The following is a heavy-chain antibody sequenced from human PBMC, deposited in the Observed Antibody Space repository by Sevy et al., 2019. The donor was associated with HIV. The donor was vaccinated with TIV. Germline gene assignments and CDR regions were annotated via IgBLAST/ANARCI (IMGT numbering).Heavy chain of an antibody. CDR3: ARSPPVVVVPGAPSWFDP. D-gene: IGHD2-2*01. CDR2: INGSGIT. J-gene: IGHJ5*02. Sequence: SETLSLTCAVHYGAFSGYYWNWIRQVPGKGLEWIGEINGSGITYYNPSLKSRVTLSVGTSKKQFFLKLNSVTAVESAVYFCARSPPVVVVPGAPSWFDPWGQGTLVTVSS. V-gene: IGHV4-34*01. CDR1: YGAFSGYY.